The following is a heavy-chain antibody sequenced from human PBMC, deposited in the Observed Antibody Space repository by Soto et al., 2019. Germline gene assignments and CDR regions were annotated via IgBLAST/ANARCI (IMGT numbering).Heavy chain of an antibody. D-gene: IGHD2-15*01. CDR3: ARSQGGSSSLVIYYYYYYGMDV. J-gene: IGHJ6*02. CDR1: GGTFSSYA. V-gene: IGHV1-69*01. CDR2: IIPIFGTA. Sequence: QVQLVQSGVEVKKPGSSVKVSCKAPGGTFSSYAISWVRQAPGQGLEWMGGIIPIFGTANYAQKFQGRVTITADESTSTGYMELSSLRSEDTAVYYCARSQGGSSSLVIYYYYYYGMDVWGQGTTVTVSS.